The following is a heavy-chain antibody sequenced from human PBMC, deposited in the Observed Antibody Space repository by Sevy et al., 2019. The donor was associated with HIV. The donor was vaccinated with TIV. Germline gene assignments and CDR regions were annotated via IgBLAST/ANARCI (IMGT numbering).Heavy chain of an antibody. V-gene: IGHV3-23*01. Sequence: GGSLRLSCAVSGFSFDSYGMTWVRQAPGKGLEWVSGISGSGTRTYYADSVKGRFSISRDNSKNRLYLQMNRLRSEDTGIYYCAKGGGGHYDPDEIGYYFYYYNMDVWGKGTTVTVSS. CDR3: AKGGGGHYDPDEIGYYFYYYNMDV. CDR2: ISGSGTRT. J-gene: IGHJ6*03. CDR1: GFSFDSYG. D-gene: IGHD3-22*01.